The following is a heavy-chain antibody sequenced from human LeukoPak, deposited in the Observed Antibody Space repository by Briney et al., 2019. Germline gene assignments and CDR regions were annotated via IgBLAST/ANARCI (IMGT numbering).Heavy chain of an antibody. CDR2: IWADGTNE. Sequence: GGSLRFSCTTSGFRFSAYGMNWVRQPPGKGLEWVASIWADGTNEEYLDSVRGRFTISRHHSKDVLYLQMDSLRPEDTAVYYCAREGPKYFYHSNTYHFALAAWGQGALVTVSS. V-gene: IGHV3-33*01. J-gene: IGHJ4*02. D-gene: IGHD3-10*01. CDR1: GFRFSAYG. CDR3: AREGPKYFYHSNTYHFALAA.